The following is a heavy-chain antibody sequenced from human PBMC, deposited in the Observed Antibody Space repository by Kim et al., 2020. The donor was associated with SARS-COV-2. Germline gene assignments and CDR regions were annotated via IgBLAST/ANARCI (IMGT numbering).Heavy chain of an antibody. J-gene: IGHJ3*02. D-gene: IGHD6-13*01. Sequence: SETLSLTCTVSGGSISSANYYFSWVRQHPGRGLEWIGYIYHLGATYYNPSFKSRVIISLDTSKKQFSLKLSSMTAADTAVYYCARDLPSSRVPFDIWGQG. CDR3: ARDLPSSRVPFDI. CDR2: IYHLGAT. CDR1: GGSISSANYY. V-gene: IGHV4-31*03.